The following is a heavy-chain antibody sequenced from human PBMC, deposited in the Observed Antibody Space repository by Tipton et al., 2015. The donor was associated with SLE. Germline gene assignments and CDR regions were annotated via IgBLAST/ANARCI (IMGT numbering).Heavy chain of an antibody. CDR3: ARCSSGWYNIFYYMDV. J-gene: IGHJ6*03. CDR2: INHSGST. CDR1: GGSISGHY. V-gene: IGHV4-34*01. Sequence: TLSLTCTVSGGSISGHYLSWIRQPPGKGLEWIGEINHSGSTNYNPSLKSRVTISLDTSTNQFSLKLNSVTAADTAVYYCARCSSGWYNIFYYMDVWGKGTTVTVSS. D-gene: IGHD6-19*01.